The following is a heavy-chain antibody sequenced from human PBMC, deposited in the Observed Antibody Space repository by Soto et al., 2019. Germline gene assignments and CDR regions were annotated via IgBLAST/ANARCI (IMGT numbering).Heavy chain of an antibody. D-gene: IGHD2-15*01. J-gene: IGHJ6*04. CDR2: IQSGGTT. Sequence: GGSLRLSCAASGFTVSSKYMTWVRQAPGKVLEWVSLIQSGGTTYYADSVKGRFTISRDTSENTLHLQMDSLRVEDTAVYYCARDDVLCDGGRCYGIPLDVWGKGTMVTVSS. V-gene: IGHV3-66*01. CDR3: ARDDVLCDGGRCYGIPLDV. CDR1: GFTVSSKY.